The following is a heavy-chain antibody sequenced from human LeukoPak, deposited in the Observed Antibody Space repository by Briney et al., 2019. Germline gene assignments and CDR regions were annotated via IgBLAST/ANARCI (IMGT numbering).Heavy chain of an antibody. Sequence: GGSLRLSCAASGFTFSSYSMNLVRQAPGKGLEWVSYISSSSSTIFYADSVKGRFTISRDNANNSLYLQMNSLRDEDTAVYYCARGIYGSGTYYPYNYWGQGTLVTVSS. J-gene: IGHJ4*02. CDR1: GFTFSSYS. V-gene: IGHV3-48*02. CDR2: ISSSSSTI. CDR3: ARGIYGSGTYYPYNY. D-gene: IGHD3-10*01.